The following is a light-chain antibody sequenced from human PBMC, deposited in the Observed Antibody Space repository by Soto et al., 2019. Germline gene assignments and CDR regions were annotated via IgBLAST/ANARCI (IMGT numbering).Light chain of an antibody. J-gene: IGLJ1*01. Sequence: SVLTQPPSASGSPGQSVTISCTGTSSDVGGYHYVSWYQQHPGKAPKLMIYEVSKRPSGVPDRFSGSKSGNTASLTVSGLQAEDEADYYCSSYAGSNTDVFGTGTKVTVL. V-gene: IGLV2-8*01. CDR2: EVS. CDR1: SSDVGGYHY. CDR3: SSYAGSNTDV.